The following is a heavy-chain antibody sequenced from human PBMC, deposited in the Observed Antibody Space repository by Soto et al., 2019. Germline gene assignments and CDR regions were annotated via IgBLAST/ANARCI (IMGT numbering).Heavy chain of an antibody. J-gene: IGHJ3*01. CDR1: GFSLSIIGVG. CDR2: IYGNDDK. CDR3: VHTRAWDRSGYHNDAFDF. D-gene: IGHD3-22*01. Sequence: KSGPTLVNPTQTLTLTCTFSGFSLSIIGVGVGWIRQPPGKALEWLALIYGNDDKRYSPALQRRPTITKDTSRNQVVLTMTNMDPADTATYYCVHTRAWDRSGYHNDAFDFWAQGKKVT. V-gene: IGHV2-5*01.